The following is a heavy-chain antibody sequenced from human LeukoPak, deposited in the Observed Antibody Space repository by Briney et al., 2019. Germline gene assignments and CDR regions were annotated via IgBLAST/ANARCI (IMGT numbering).Heavy chain of an antibody. Sequence: GGSLRLSCAASGFTFXXXXMNWVRQAPGXXLEWVSHITASGTAMFYADSVKGRFTISRDNAKNSLYLQMNSLRDEDTAVYYCASSGSYRFDYWGQGTLVTVSS. CDR3: ASSGSYRFDY. D-gene: IGHD1-26*01. J-gene: IGHJ4*02. CDR2: ITASGTAM. V-gene: IGHV3-48*02. CDR1: GFTFXXXX.